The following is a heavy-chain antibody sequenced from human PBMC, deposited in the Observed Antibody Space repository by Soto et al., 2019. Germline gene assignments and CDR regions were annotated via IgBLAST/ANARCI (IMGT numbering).Heavy chain of an antibody. CDR2: ISYDGSNK. CDR3: ARVPYYYGSGSYPFDY. J-gene: IGHJ4*02. Sequence: QVQLVESGGGVDQLGRSLRLSCAASGFTFSSYAMHWVRQAPGKGLEWVAVISYDGSNKYYADSVKGRFTISRDNSKNTLYLQMNSLRAEDTAVYYCARVPYYYGSGSYPFDYWGQGTLVTVSS. D-gene: IGHD3-10*01. V-gene: IGHV3-30-3*01. CDR1: GFTFSSYA.